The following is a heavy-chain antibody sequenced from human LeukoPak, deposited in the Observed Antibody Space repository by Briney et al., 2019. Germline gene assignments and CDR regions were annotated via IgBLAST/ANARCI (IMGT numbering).Heavy chain of an antibody. V-gene: IGHV4-30-2*01. CDR2: IYHSGST. Sequence: SETLSLTCAVSGGSISSGNYSWSWIRQPPGKGLEWIGYIYHSGSTYYNPSLKSRVTISVDRSKNQFSLKLSSVTAADTAVYYCARTDYYDSSGYPGAFDIWGQGTMVTVSS. J-gene: IGHJ3*02. CDR3: ARTDYYDSSGYPGAFDI. D-gene: IGHD3-22*01. CDR1: GGSISSGNYS.